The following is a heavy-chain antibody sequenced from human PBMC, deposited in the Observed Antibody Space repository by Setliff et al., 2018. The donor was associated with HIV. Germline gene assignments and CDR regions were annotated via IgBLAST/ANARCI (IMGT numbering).Heavy chain of an antibody. V-gene: IGHV3-48*01. D-gene: IGHD5-18*01. CDR3: AKESPRAGYSVFDY. Sequence: GGSLRLSCAASGFSFSSYGMNWVRQAPGKGLEWVSYISSTSSNIYYADSVKGRFTISRDNSKNTLYLQMNSLRAEDTAVYYCAKESPRAGYSVFDYWGQGTLVTVSS. CDR1: GFSFSSYG. J-gene: IGHJ4*02. CDR2: ISSTSSNI.